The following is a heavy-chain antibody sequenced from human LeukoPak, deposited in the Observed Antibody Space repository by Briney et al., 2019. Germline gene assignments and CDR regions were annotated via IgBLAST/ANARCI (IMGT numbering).Heavy chain of an antibody. V-gene: IGHV1-8*01. Sequence: ASVKVSCKASGSTFTSYEVHWVRQATGQGLEWMGWINPNSDNTGQAQKFQGRVTMTRNTSISTAYMELSSLRSEDTAVDYCARANPANTAGPDAFDIWGQGTMVTVSS. D-gene: IGHD3-10*01. CDR1: GSTFTSYE. J-gene: IGHJ3*02. CDR2: INPNSDNT. CDR3: ARANPANTAGPDAFDI.